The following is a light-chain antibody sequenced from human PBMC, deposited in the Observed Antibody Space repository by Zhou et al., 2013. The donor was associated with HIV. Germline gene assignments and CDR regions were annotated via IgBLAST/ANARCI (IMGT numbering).Light chain of an antibody. CDR3: LQDYNYPWT. Sequence: EIQMTQSPSSLSASLGDRVSITCQASQDIREHLNWYQQKPGKVPNLLIYDASNLETGVPSRFSGSGSGTDFTLTISSLQPEDFATYYCLQDYNYPWTFGQGTKVE. CDR1: QDIREH. J-gene: IGKJ1*01. V-gene: IGKV1-33*01. CDR2: DAS.